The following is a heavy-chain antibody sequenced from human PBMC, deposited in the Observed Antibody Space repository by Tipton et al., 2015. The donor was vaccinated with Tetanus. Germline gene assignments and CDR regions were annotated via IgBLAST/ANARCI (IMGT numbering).Heavy chain of an antibody. CDR1: GGSINPYY. Sequence: TLSLTCSVSGGSINPYYWSWIRQPPGKGLEWIGNIYSSGSTYYNPSLKSRVTISVDTSRNQFSLRLKSVTPADTAMYYCARDPSGGVRYFDYWGQGTLVTVSS. CDR3: ARDPSGGVRYFDY. CDR2: IYSSGST. V-gene: IGHV4-59*01. D-gene: IGHD2-8*01. J-gene: IGHJ4*02.